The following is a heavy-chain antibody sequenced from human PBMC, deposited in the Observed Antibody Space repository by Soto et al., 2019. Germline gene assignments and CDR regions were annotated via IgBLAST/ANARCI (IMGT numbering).Heavy chain of an antibody. D-gene: IGHD1-26*01. Sequence: SEARSLTWTVSGGSVRSTSYYWTWIRQPPGKGLEWIGYIHYSGSTNYNPSLQSRVTISVDTSKNHFSLELTSVTAADTAVYYCARAWEHLNFDYWGQGALVTVSS. CDR2: IHYSGST. CDR1: GGSVRSTSYY. CDR3: ARAWEHLNFDY. V-gene: IGHV4-61*01. J-gene: IGHJ4*02.